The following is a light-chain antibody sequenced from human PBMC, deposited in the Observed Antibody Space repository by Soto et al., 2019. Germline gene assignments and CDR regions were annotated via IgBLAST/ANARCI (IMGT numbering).Light chain of an antibody. V-gene: IGKV3-20*01. CDR1: QSVRSTY. CDR3: QYYSSSLSIT. CDR2: GAS. Sequence: EIVLTQSPGTLSLFPGERATLSCRASQSVRSTYLAWYQQKPGQAPRLLIHGASSRATGIPDRFSGSGSGTDFTLTISRLEPEDFAVYYCQYYSSSLSITFGQGTRLDIK. J-gene: IGKJ5*01.